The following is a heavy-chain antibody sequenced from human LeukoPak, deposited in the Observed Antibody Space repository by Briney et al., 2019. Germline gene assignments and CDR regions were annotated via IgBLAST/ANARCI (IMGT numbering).Heavy chain of an antibody. D-gene: IGHD5-24*01. CDR2: ISSSSSYI. V-gene: IGHV3-21*04. CDR1: GFTFSSYN. CDR3: ARERLEMATINYFDY. J-gene: IGHJ4*02. Sequence: GGSLRLSCAASGFTFSSYNMNWVRQAPGKGLEWVSSISSSSSYIYYADSVKGRFTISRDNPKNMLYLQMNSLRAEDTAVYYCARERLEMATINYFDYWGQGTLVTVSS.